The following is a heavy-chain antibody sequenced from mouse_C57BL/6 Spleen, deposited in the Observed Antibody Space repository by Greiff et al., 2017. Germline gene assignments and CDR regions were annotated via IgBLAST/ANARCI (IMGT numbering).Heavy chain of an antibody. D-gene: IGHD2-10*02. CDR3: ARSYESAYFDD. Sequence: QVQLKESGAELVKPGASVKISCKASGYAFSSYWMNWVKQRPGKGLEWIGEIYPGDGDTNYNGKFKGKATLTADKSSSTAYMQLSSLTSEDAAVYFCARSYESAYFDDWGQGTTLTVAS. J-gene: IGHJ2*01. CDR1: GYAFSSYW. V-gene: IGHV1-80*01. CDR2: IYPGDGDT.